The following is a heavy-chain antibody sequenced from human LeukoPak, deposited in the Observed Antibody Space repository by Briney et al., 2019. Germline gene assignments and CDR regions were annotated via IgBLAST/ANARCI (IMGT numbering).Heavy chain of an antibody. Sequence: SGTLSLTCAVSGGSISSSNWWSWVRQPPGKGLEWIGEIYHSGSTNYNPSLKSRVTISVDKSKNQFSLKLSSVTAADTAVYYCARGCGSASCPYFFDNWGQGTLVTVSS. CDR3: ARGCGSASCPYFFDN. D-gene: IGHD2-2*01. CDR1: GGSISSSNW. V-gene: IGHV4-4*02. CDR2: IYHSGST. J-gene: IGHJ4*02.